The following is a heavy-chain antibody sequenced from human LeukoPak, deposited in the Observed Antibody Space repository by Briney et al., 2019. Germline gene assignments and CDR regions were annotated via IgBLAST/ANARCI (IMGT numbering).Heavy chain of an antibody. V-gene: IGHV1-2*02. J-gene: IGHJ5*02. D-gene: IGHD2-2*01. CDR3: ARGRIVVVPASSNWFDP. CDR1: GYTFTGYY. Sequence: ASVKVSCKASGYTFTGYYMHWVRQAPGQGLEWMGWINPNSGGTNYAQKFQGRVTMTRDTSNSTAYMELSRLRSDDTAVYYWARGRIVVVPASSNWFDPWGQGTLVTVSS. CDR2: INPNSGGT.